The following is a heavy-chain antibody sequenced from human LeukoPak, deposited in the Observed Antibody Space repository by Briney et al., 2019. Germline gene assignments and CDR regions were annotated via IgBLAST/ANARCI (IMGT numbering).Heavy chain of an antibody. V-gene: IGHV4-38-2*02. CDR2: IYHSGRT. CDR1: GYSISSGYY. J-gene: IGHJ4*02. D-gene: IGHD6-13*01. CDR3: ARDRISSSLYYFVY. Sequence: SETLSLTCAVSGYSISSGYYWDWIRQPPGKGLEWIGSIYHSGRTYYNPSLKSRVTISVDTSKNQFSLKLSSVTAADTAVYYCARDRISSSLYYFVYWGQGTLVTVSS.